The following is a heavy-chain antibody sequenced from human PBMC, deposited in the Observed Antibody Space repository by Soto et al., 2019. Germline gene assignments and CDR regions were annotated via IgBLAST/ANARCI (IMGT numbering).Heavy chain of an antibody. Sequence: PSETLSLTCAVSGGSISSSNWWSWVRQPPGKGLEWIGEIYHSGSTNYNPSLKSRVTISVDKSKNQFSLKLSSVTAADTAVYYCARIQGTRIAAQPFDPWGQGTLVTVSS. CDR2: IYHSGST. J-gene: IGHJ5*02. D-gene: IGHD6-6*01. CDR3: ARIQGTRIAAQPFDP. CDR1: GGSISSSNW. V-gene: IGHV4-4*02.